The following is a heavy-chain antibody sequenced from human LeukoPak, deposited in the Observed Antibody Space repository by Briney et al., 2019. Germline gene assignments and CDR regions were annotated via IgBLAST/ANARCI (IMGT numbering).Heavy chain of an antibody. CDR2: IIPILGIA. CDR1: GRTFSSYA. Sequence: SVKVSCKASGRTFSSYAISWVRQAPGQGLEWMGRIIPILGIANYAQKFQGRVTITADKSTSTAYMELSSLRSEDTAVYYCARRPWDSYGSAYGMDVWRQGTTVTVSS. CDR3: ARRPWDSYGSAYGMDV. D-gene: IGHD5-18*01. V-gene: IGHV1-69*04. J-gene: IGHJ6*02.